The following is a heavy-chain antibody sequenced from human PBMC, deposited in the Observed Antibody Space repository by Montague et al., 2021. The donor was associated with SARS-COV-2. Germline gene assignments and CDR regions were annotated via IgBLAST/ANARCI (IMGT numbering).Heavy chain of an antibody. CDR3: ARSPPYQMVAGAIPNYSLDV. V-gene: IGHV4-31*03. Sequence: TLSLTCTFSGASIRRGGFDWCWLRQHPRKGLEWIGFIDYSGTTXHNPSVESRYTMSIDTSKNQFSLKLSSVTAADTAMYYCARSPPYQMVAGAIPNYSLDVWGQGTTITVSS. D-gene: IGHD2-21*01. J-gene: IGHJ6*02. CDR2: IDYSGTT. CDR1: GASIRRGGFD.